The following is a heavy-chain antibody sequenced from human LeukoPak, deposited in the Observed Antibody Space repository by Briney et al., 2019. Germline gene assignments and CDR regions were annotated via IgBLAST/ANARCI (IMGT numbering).Heavy chain of an antibody. CDR1: GFTFSSYS. D-gene: IGHD3-22*01. CDR3: AKDIGMIVVVGSYFDY. J-gene: IGHJ4*02. CDR2: ISSSSTTI. Sequence: GGSLRLSCAASGFTFSSYSMNWVRQAPGKGLEWISYISSSSTTIYYAQSVKGRFSISRDNAKNSLYLQMNSLRAEDTALYYCAKDIGMIVVVGSYFDYWGQGTLVTVSS. V-gene: IGHV3-48*04.